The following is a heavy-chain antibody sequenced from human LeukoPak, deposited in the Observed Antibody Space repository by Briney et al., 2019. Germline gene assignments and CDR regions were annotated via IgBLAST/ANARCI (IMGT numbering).Heavy chain of an antibody. Sequence: GGSLRLSCAASGFTVSGNYMSWVRQAPGKGLEWVSFMYSGGNTYYADSVKGRFTISRENAKNSLYLQMNSLRAGDTAVYYCARGAAVAGVYYFDYWGQGTLVTVSS. CDR2: MYSGGNT. CDR3: ARGAAVAGVYYFDY. D-gene: IGHD6-19*01. CDR1: GFTVSGNY. V-gene: IGHV3-53*01. J-gene: IGHJ4*02.